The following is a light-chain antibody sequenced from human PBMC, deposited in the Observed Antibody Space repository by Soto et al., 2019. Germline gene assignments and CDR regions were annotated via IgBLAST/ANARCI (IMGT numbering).Light chain of an antibody. CDR1: SSNIGSNF. J-gene: IGLJ3*02. CDR2: RND. Sequence: QSVLPQPPSASGTPGQRVTISCSGSSSNIGSNFGYWYQQFPGMAPKLLIYRNDQRPSGVPDRFSGSKSGTSASLAISGLRSEDEADYYCAAWDDSLSGPVFGGGTKVTVL. CDR3: AAWDDSLSGPV. V-gene: IGLV1-47*01.